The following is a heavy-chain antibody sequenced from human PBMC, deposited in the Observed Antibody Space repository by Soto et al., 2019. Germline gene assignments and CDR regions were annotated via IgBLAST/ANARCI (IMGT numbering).Heavy chain of an antibody. V-gene: IGHV1-69*01. CDR2: IIPIFGTA. Sequence: QVQLVQSGAEVKKPGSSVKVSCKASGGTFSSYAISWVRQAPGQGLEWMGGIIPIFGTANYAQKFQGRVTITADESTSTAYMELSSLSSEDTAVYYCARDGTKSPYGSGSQFDYWGQGTLVTVSS. CDR3: ARDGTKSPYGSGSQFDY. J-gene: IGHJ4*02. D-gene: IGHD3-10*01. CDR1: GGTFSSYA.